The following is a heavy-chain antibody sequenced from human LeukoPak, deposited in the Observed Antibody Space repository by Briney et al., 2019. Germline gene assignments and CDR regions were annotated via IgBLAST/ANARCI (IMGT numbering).Heavy chain of an antibody. CDR3: ARGHYGVFDS. Sequence: GASVNVSCKASGYLFTSNGVTWLRQAPGQGPEWMGWISGYNGNTNYAQKHQGRVTMTTDTSTSTAYMELRSLTSDDTAVYYCARGHYGVFDSWGQGTLVTLSS. CDR1: GYLFTSNG. J-gene: IGHJ4*02. V-gene: IGHV1-18*01. D-gene: IGHD4-17*01. CDR2: ISGYNGNT.